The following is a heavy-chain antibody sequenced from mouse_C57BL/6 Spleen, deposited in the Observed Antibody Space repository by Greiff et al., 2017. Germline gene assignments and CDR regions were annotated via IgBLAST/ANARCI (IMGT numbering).Heavy chain of an antibody. J-gene: IGHJ2*01. CDR3: ARTTTVVARDYFDY. V-gene: IGHV1-42*01. Sequence: EVQLQQSGPELVKPGASVKISCKASGYSFTGYYMNWVKQSPEKSLEWIGEINPSTGGTTYNQKFKAKATLTVDKSSSTAYMQLKSLTSEDSAVYYCARTTTVVARDYFDYWGQGTTLTVSS. D-gene: IGHD1-1*01. CDR1: GYSFTGYY. CDR2: INPSTGGT.